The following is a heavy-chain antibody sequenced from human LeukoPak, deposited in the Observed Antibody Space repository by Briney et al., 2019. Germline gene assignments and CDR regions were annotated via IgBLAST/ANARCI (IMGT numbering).Heavy chain of an antibody. CDR2: IIPIFGAA. CDR1: GGTFSSYA. J-gene: IGHJ5*02. V-gene: IGHV1-69*06. Sequence: GASVKVSCKASGGTFSSYAISWVRQAPGQGLEWMGGIIPIFGAANYAQKFQGRVTITADKSTSTAYMELSSLRSEDTAVYYCARVAQLLPGWFDPWGQGTLVTVSS. D-gene: IGHD2-2*01. CDR3: ARVAQLLPGWFDP.